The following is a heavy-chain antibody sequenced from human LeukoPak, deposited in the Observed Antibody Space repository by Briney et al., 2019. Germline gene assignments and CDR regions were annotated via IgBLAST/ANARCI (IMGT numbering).Heavy chain of an antibody. CDR1: GFTFSSYE. V-gene: IGHV3-48*03. CDR2: ISSSGSTI. J-gene: IGHJ4*02. D-gene: IGHD2-21*02. CDR3: AKEPDAYCGGDCYSYFDY. Sequence: GGSLRLSCAASGFTFSSYEMNWVRQAPGKGLEWVSYISSSGSTIYYADSVKGRFTISRDNAKNSLYLQMNSLRAEDTAVYYCAKEPDAYCGGDCYSYFDYWGQGTLVTVSS.